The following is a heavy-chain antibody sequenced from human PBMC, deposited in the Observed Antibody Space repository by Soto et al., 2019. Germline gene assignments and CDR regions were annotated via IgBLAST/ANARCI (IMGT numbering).Heavy chain of an antibody. CDR3: AREYPPTYYFDP. D-gene: IGHD3-10*01. J-gene: IGHJ5*02. CDR2: INPSGDST. CDR1: GYTFTSFY. Sequence: ASVKVSCKTFGYTFTSFYIHWVRQAPGQGLEWMGNINPSGDSTIYAQKFKGRVTMTWDTSTSTVYMELSSLRAEDTAVYYCAREYPPTYYFDPWGQGTLVTVYS. V-gene: IGHV1-46*01.